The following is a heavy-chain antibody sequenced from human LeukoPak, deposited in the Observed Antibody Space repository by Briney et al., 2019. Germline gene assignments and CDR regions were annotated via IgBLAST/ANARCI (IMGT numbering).Heavy chain of an antibody. CDR2: INHSGST. Sequence: TPSETLSLTCAVYGGSFSGYYWSWIRQPPGKGLEWIGEINHSGSTNYNPSLKSRVTISVDTSKNQFSLKLSSVTAADTAVYYCARRDYVVVVPAASSWFDPWGQGTLVTVSS. D-gene: IGHD2-2*01. CDR3: ARRDYVVVVPAASSWFDP. J-gene: IGHJ5*02. CDR1: GGSFSGYY. V-gene: IGHV4-34*01.